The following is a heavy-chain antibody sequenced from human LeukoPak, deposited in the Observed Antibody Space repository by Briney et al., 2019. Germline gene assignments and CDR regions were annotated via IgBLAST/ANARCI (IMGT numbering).Heavy chain of an antibody. CDR2: INHSGST. D-gene: IGHD3-3*01. J-gene: IGHJ5*02. CDR3: ARRFLQWLGFDP. Sequence: SETLSLTCTVSGGSISSYYWSWIRQPPGKGLEWIGEINHSGSTNYNPSLKSRVTISVDTSKNQFSLKLSSVTAADTAVYYCARRFLQWLGFDPWGQGTLVTVSS. V-gene: IGHV4-34*01. CDR1: GGSISSYY.